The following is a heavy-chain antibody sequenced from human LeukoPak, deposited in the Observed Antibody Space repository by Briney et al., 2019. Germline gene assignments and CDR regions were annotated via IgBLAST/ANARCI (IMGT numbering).Heavy chain of an antibody. V-gene: IGHV1-18*01. CDR3: ARSDVWGELHLDY. Sequence: ASVKVSCKASGYTFNSYGSIWVRQAPGQRLEWMAWISGYNGKTNYAQKFQVRGTMTTDRSTSTAYMELRSLTSDDTDVYYCARSDVWGELHLDYWGQGTLVTVSS. D-gene: IGHD3-16*01. CDR1: GYTFNSYG. CDR2: ISGYNGKT. J-gene: IGHJ4*02.